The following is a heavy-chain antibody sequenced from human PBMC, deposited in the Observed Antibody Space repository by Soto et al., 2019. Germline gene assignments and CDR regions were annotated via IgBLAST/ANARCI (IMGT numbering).Heavy chain of an antibody. CDR1: GFTVSSNY. D-gene: IGHD3-10*01. CDR3: ARDVRNYYGSGSYYNWFDP. Sequence: GGSLRLSCAASGFTVSSNYMSWVRQAPGKGLEWVSVIYSGGSTYYADSVKGRFTISRDNSKNTLYLQMNSLRAEDTAAYYCARDVRNYYGSGSYYNWFDPWGQGTLVTVSS. J-gene: IGHJ5*02. V-gene: IGHV3-66*01. CDR2: IYSGGST.